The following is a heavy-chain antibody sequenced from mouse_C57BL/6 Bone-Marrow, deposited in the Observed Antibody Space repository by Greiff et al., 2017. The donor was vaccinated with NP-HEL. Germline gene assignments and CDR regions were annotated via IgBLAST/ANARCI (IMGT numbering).Heavy chain of an antibody. CDR2: ISSGSSTI. CDR1: GFTFSYYG. J-gene: IGHJ4*01. Sequence: EVQLVESGGGLVKPGGSLKLSCAASGFTFSYYGMHWVRQAPEKGLEWVAYISSGSSTIYYADTVKGRFTISRDNAKNTLFLQMTSLRSEDTAMYYCAMWPITTVAYYSRDYWGQGTSVTVSS. CDR3: AMWPITTVAYYSRDY. D-gene: IGHD1-1*01. V-gene: IGHV5-17*01.